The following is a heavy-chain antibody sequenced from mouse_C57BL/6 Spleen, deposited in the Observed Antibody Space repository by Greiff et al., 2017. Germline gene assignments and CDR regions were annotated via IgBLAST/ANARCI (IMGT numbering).Heavy chain of an antibody. Sequence: EVKLMESGGGLVKPGGSLKLSCAASGFTFSDYGMHWVRQAPEKGLEWVAYISSGSSTIYYADTVKGRFTISRDNAKNTLFLQMTSLRSEDTAMYYCARDGSSWESYFDYWGQGTTLTVSS. CDR3: ARDGSSWESYFDY. CDR1: GFTFSDYG. D-gene: IGHD1-1*01. V-gene: IGHV5-17*01. J-gene: IGHJ2*01. CDR2: ISSGSSTI.